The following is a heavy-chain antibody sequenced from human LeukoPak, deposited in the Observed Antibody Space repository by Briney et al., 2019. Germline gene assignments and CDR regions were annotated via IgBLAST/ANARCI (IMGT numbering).Heavy chain of an antibody. D-gene: IGHD3-10*01. J-gene: IGHJ4*02. V-gene: IGHV3-30*18. CDR3: AKDGMVRGPSGAFDY. CDR1: GFTFSSYG. CDR2: ISYDGSNK. Sequence: GGSLRLSCAASGFTFSSYGMHWVRQAPGKGLEWVAVISYDGSNKYYADSVKGRFTISRDNSKNTLYLQMNSLRAEDTAVYYCAKDGMVRGPSGAFDYWGQGTLVTVSS.